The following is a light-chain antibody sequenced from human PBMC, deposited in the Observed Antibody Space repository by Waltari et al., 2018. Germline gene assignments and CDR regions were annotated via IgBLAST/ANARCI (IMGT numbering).Light chain of an antibody. J-gene: IGKJ2*01. CDR3: QQYGSSVMYT. V-gene: IGKV3-20*01. CDR1: QSLTRRY. CDR2: GAS. Sequence: EIVLTQSPGTLSLSPGERATLSCRASQSLTRRYLAWYQQKPGQAPRLLIYGASSRAAGTXXRXXXSGXGTXXXLTISRLXPEDXXXXXCQQYGSSVMYTFGQGTKLEIK.